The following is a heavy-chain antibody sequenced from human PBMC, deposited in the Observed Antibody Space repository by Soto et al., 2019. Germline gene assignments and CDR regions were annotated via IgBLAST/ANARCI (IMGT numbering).Heavy chain of an antibody. V-gene: IGHV3-23*01. J-gene: IGHJ4*02. Sequence: GGSLRLSCAASGFTFSSYAMSWVRQAPGKGLEWVSAISGSGGSTYYADSVKGRFTISRDNSKNTLYLQMNSLRAEDTAVYYCANNRGGQTGVFDYWGQGTLVTVSS. D-gene: IGHD7-27*01. CDR3: ANNRGGQTGVFDY. CDR1: GFTFSSYA. CDR2: ISGSGGST.